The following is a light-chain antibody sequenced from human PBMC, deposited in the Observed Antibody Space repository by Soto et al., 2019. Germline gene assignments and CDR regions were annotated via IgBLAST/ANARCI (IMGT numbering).Light chain of an antibody. CDR1: NSNIGAGYD. CDR2: ANS. Sequence: QSVLTQPPSVSGAPGQRVTISCTGSNSNIGAGYDVHWYQQLPGTAPKLLIYANSNRPSGVPDRFSGSKSGTSASLAITGLQAEDEADYYCQYYDRSLSARVFGGGTTLTVL. CDR3: QYYDRSLSARV. J-gene: IGLJ3*02. V-gene: IGLV1-40*01.